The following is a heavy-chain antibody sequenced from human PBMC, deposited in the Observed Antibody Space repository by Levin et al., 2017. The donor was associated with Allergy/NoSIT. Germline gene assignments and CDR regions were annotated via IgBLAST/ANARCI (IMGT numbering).Heavy chain of an antibody. D-gene: IGHD3-10*01. CDR3: ARTQGRYYYGSGSYHDY. CDR1: GGSISSGGYY. V-gene: IGHV4-31*03. Sequence: SETLSLTCTVSGGSISSGGYYWSWIRQHPGKGLEWIGYIYYSGSTYYNPSLKSRVTISVDTSKNQFSLKLSSVTAADTAVYYCARTQGRYYYGSGSYHDYWGQGTLVTVSS. J-gene: IGHJ4*02. CDR2: IYYSGST.